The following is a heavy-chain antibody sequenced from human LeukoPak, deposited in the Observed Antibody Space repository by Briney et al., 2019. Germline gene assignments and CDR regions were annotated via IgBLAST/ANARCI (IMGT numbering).Heavy chain of an antibody. D-gene: IGHD5-12*01. CDR2: ISSSSSYI. Sequence: PGGSLRLSCAASGFTVSSNYMNWVRQAPGKGLEWVSSISSSSSYIYYADSVKGRFTISRDNAKNSLYLQMNSLRAEDTAVYYCAREGGDVYGGYDYWGQGTLVTVSS. CDR1: GFTVSSNY. J-gene: IGHJ4*02. CDR3: AREGGDVYGGYDY. V-gene: IGHV3-21*01.